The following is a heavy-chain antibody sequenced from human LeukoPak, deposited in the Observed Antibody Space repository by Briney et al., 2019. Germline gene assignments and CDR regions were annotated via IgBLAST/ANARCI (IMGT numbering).Heavy chain of an antibody. CDR1: YYSISSGYH. V-gene: IGHV4-38-2*02. CDR2: ISHNGST. CDR3: ARAPIAARHIYYNYYMDV. J-gene: IGHJ6*03. D-gene: IGHD6-6*01. Sequence: KTSETLSLTCTVSYYSISSGYHWGWIRQPPGKGLEWIATISHNGSTYYNPSLKSRVTISVDTSRNQFSLRLTSVTAADTAVYYCARAPIAARHIYYNYYMDVWGKGTTVIVSS.